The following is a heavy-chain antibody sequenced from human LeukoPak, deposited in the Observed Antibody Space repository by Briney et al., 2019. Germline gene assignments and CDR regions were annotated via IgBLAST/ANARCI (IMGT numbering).Heavy chain of an antibody. CDR3: ARVGMHYCSGGSCYFDY. J-gene: IGHJ4*02. V-gene: IGHV4-34*01. Sequence: MTSETLSLTCAVYGGSFSGYYWSWIRQPPGKGLEWIGEINHSGSTNYNPSLKSRVTISVDTSKNQFSLKLSSVTAADTAVYYCARVGMHYCSGGSCYFDYWGQGTLVTVSS. CDR2: INHSGST. D-gene: IGHD2-15*01. CDR1: GGSFSGYY.